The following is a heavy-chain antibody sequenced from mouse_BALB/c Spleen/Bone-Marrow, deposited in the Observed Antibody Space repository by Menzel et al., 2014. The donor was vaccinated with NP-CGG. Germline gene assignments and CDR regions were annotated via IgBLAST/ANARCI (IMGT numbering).Heavy chain of an antibody. CDR1: GFTFTDYY. Sequence: EVKLVESGGGLVQPGGSLRLSCATSGFTFTDYYMSWVRQPPGKALEWLGFIRNKANGYTTEYSASVKGRFTISRDNSQSIHYLQMNTLRAEDSATYYCARDDYYAMDYWGQGTSVTVSS. CDR2: IRNKANGYTT. J-gene: IGHJ4*01. V-gene: IGHV7-3*02. CDR3: ARDDYYAMDY.